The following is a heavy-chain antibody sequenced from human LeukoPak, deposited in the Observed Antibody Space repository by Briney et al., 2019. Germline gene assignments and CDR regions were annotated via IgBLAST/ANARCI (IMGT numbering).Heavy chain of an antibody. D-gene: IGHD3-10*01. J-gene: IGHJ4*02. CDR3: ARVRMVRGVNYYFDY. V-gene: IGHV3-7*01. CDR2: IKQDGSEK. Sequence: GGSLRLSCAASGFTFSSYWMSWVRQAPGKGLEWVANIKQDGSEKYYVDSVKGRFTISRDNAKNSLYLQMNSLRAEDTAVYYCARVRMVRGVNYYFDYWGQGTLVTVSS. CDR1: GFTFSSYW.